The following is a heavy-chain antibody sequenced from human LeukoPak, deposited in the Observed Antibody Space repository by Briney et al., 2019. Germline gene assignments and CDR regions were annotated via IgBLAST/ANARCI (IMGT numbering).Heavy chain of an antibody. CDR3: ASAWGREGPFDY. V-gene: IGHV4-34*01. J-gene: IGHJ4*02. Sequence: SETLSLNCAVYGGSFSGYYWSWIRQPPGKGLEWIGEINHSGSTNNNPSIKSRVTISVDTSKNQFSLKLSSVTAADTAVYYCASAWGREGPFDYWGQGTLVTVSS. CDR1: GGSFSGYY. D-gene: IGHD1-26*01. CDR2: INHSGST.